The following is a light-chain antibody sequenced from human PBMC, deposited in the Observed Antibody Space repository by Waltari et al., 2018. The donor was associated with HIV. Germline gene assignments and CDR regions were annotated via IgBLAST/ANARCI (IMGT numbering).Light chain of an antibody. CDR1: ASNIGRGY. J-gene: IGLJ2*01. V-gene: IGLV1-47*01. Sequence: QSVLTQPPSASGAPGQSVTISCSGSASNIGRGYVYWFQQLPGTAPKLLMYRNKQRTSGVPDRVSASKAGTSASLAISRLRPDDEADYYCAAWDVSVSGRGVIFGGGTKLTVL. CDR2: RNK. CDR3: AAWDVSVSGRGVI.